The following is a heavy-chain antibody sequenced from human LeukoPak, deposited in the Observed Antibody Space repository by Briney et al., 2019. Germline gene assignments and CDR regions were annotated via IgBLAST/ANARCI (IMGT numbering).Heavy chain of an antibody. CDR1: GYTFTVYY. Sequence: ASVTVSCTASGYTFTVYYMHWVRQAPGQGLEWMGRINPNSGGTNYAQKFQGRVPMTRDTSISTAYMELSRLRSDDTAVYYCARAGIAVAGTPGGWFDPWGQGTLVTVSS. D-gene: IGHD6-19*01. J-gene: IGHJ5*02. CDR2: INPNSGGT. V-gene: IGHV1-2*06. CDR3: ARAGIAVAGTPGGWFDP.